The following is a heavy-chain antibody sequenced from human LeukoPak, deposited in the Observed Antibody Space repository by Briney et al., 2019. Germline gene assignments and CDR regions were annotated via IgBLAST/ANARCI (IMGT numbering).Heavy chain of an antibody. D-gene: IGHD3-10*01. CDR2: ISGSGGST. J-gene: IGHJ4*02. V-gene: IGHV3-23*01. Sequence: GGSLRLSCAASGFTFNNYAMSWVRQAPGKGLEWVSAISGSGGSTYYADSVKGRFTISRDNSKNTLYLQMNSLRAEDTAVYYCAKHTGAMVRGVIPYWGQGTLVTVSS. CDR1: GFTFNNYA. CDR3: AKHTGAMVRGVIPY.